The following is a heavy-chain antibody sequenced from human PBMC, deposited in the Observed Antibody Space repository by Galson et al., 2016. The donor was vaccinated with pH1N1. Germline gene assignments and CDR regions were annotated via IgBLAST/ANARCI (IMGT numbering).Heavy chain of an antibody. V-gene: IGHV5-51*03. CDR1: VYTFIRHW. J-gene: IGHJ4*02. CDR3: ATVLTVGSGSNCNPGPFND. CDR2: MYPGDSDI. Sequence: QSGAAVTEPGESLKISCKCSVYTFIRHWIGWVRQTPGKVLEWMAIMYPGDSDIPYNPAFQGLVTISVDKSIAPVYLQWSSLKASDTVMYYVATVLTVGSGSNCNPGPFNDGGQGTLITVSS. D-gene: IGHD3-10*01.